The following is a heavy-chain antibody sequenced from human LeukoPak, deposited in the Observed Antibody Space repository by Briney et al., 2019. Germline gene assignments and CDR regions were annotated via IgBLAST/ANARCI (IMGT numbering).Heavy chain of an antibody. V-gene: IGHV3-7*03. CDR2: IKQDGSEK. CDR1: GFSISTYY. J-gene: IGHJ4*02. Sequence: PGGSLSLSCAASGFSISTYYMSWVRQAPGKGLEWVANIKQDGSEKYYGDSVKGRFTISRDNAKNSLYLQMNRLRVDDTAMYYCATHTTCYTYWGQGTLVTVSS. D-gene: IGHD2-2*01. CDR3: ATHTTCYTY.